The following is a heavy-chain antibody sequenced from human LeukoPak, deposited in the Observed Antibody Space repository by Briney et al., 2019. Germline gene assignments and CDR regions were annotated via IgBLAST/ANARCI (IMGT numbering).Heavy chain of an antibody. CDR1: GGTFSSYA. V-gene: IGHV1-69*05. D-gene: IGHD6-19*01. CDR2: IIPIFGTA. J-gene: IGHJ4*02. Sequence: GSSVKVSCKASGGTFSSYAISWVRQAPGQGLEWMGGIIPIFGTANYAQKFQGRVTITTDESTSTAYMELSSLRSEDTAVYYCARQSSGWPITSQRGGYSDYWGQGTLVTVSS. CDR3: ARQSSGWPITSQRGGYSDY.